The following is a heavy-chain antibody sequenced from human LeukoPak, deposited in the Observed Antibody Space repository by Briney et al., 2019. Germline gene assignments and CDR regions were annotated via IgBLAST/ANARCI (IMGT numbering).Heavy chain of an antibody. Sequence: SETLSLTCTVSGGSISSSIYYWGWIRQPPGRGLEWIGTIYYSGSTYYNPSLKSRVTISVDTSKNHFSLKLTSVTAAGTAVYYCARDFIQHGPYYFDYWGQGTLVTVSS. CDR3: ARDFIQHGPYYFDY. D-gene: IGHD5-18*01. CDR1: GGSISSSIYY. V-gene: IGHV4-39*07. CDR2: IYYSGST. J-gene: IGHJ4*02.